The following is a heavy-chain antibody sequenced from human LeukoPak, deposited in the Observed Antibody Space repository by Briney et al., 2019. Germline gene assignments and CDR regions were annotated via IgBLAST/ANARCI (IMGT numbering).Heavy chain of an antibody. CDR3: ATEGRSLQTY. D-gene: IGHD5-24*01. CDR1: GFMFSSNW. J-gene: IGHJ4*02. V-gene: IGHV3-7*03. Sequence: PGGSLRLSCAASGFMFSSNWMSWVPLAPGKGLEWVANIKEDGTETYYVDSVKGRFTISRDNAKNSLYLQMNSLRVEDTDVYYCATEGRSLQTYWGQGTLVTVSS. CDR2: IKEDGTET.